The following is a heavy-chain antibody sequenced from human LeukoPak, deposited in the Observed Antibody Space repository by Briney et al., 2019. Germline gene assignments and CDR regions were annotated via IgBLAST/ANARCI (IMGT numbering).Heavy chain of an antibody. V-gene: IGHV3-23*01. D-gene: IGHD3-10*01. CDR1: GITLNNYG. CDR3: AKRGVVIRVVLVGFHKEAYYFDS. J-gene: IGHJ4*02. Sequence: GGSLRLSCAVSGITLNNYGMSWVCQAPGQGLDRVAGISGSGGRTNYADSVKGRFTISRDSPKNTLYLQMNSPRAEDTAVYFCAKRGVVIRVVLVGFHKEAYYFDSWGQGALVTVSS. CDR2: ISGSGGRT.